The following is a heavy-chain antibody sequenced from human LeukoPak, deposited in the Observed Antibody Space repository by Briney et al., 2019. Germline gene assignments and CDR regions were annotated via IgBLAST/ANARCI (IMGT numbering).Heavy chain of an antibody. CDR1: GFTFKNYA. CDR2: ISGDAVTS. V-gene: IGHV3-23*01. CDR3: AREGAPYDSRFEGPGSPQANHYYFDY. Sequence: PGGSLRLSCAASGFTFKNYAMNWVRQSPGQGLEWVSTISGDAVTSWYADSVKGRFTISRDNSKNTLYLQMNSLRAEDTAVYYCAREGAPYDSRFEGPGSPQANHYYFDYWGQGTLVTVSS. J-gene: IGHJ4*02. D-gene: IGHD3-22*01.